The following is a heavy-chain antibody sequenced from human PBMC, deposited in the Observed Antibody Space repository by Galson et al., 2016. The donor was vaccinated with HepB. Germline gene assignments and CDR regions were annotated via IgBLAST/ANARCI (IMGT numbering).Heavy chain of an antibody. V-gene: IGHV4-31*03. CDR1: GGSISSGAYY. CDR2: IYYSGST. CDR3: ARDSRSRGMAAADP. D-gene: IGHD6-13*01. J-gene: IGHJ5*01. Sequence: TLSLTCTVSGGSISSGAYYWSWIRQHPGKGLEWIGYIYYSGSTYYNPPLKSRVTISIDTSKNQFSLKLSSVTAADTAVYYCARDSRSRGMAAADPWGQGTLVTVSS.